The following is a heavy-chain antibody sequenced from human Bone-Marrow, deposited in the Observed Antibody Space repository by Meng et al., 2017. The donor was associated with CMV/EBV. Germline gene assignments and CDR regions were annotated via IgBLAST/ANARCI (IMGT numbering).Heavy chain of an antibody. D-gene: IGHD1-7*01. V-gene: IGHV4-34*01. J-gene: IGHJ4*02. CDR1: GGSFSAYY. CDR3: ARLNYKGY. Sequence: SETLSLTCAVYGGSFSAYYWSWIRQSPGKGLEWIGEINHSGNTNYNPSLKSRVSMSVDTSKNQVSLRLSSVTAADTAVYYCARLNYKGYWSPGTLVTGSS. CDR2: INHSGNT.